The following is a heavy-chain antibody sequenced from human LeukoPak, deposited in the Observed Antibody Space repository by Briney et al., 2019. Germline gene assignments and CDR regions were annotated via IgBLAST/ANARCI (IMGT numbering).Heavy chain of an antibody. V-gene: IGHV4-4*07. Sequence: SETLSLTCTVSGDSISSYYWSWMRQPAGKGLEWIGRIYTSGSTNYNPSLKSRVTMSVDTSKNQFSLKLSSVTAADTAVYYCARAGNWNDAEDYRGQGTLVTVSS. J-gene: IGHJ4*02. D-gene: IGHD1-1*01. CDR2: IYTSGST. CDR1: GDSISSYY. CDR3: ARAGNWNDAEDY.